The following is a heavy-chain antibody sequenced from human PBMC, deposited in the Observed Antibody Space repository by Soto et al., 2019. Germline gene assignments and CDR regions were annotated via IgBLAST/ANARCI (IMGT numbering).Heavy chain of an antibody. D-gene: IGHD3-3*01. CDR1: GGSISSSSHY. Sequence: QLQLQESGPGLVKPSETLSLTCTVSGGSISSSSHYWGWIRQSPGKHLEWIGSSYYRGNTHYNPSLKTRVSISVDTSKNQVSLKVYSVTAADTAVYYCAIADGFGVVTPFFEYWGQGILVTVSS. V-gene: IGHV4-39*01. CDR2: SYYRGNT. CDR3: AIADGFGVVTPFFEY. J-gene: IGHJ4*02.